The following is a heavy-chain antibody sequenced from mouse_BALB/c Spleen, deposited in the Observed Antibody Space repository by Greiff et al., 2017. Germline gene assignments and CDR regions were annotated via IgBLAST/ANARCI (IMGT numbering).Heavy chain of an antibody. Sequence: QVQLQQSGAELAKPGASVKMSCKASGYTFTSYWMHWVKQRPGQGLEWIGYINPSTGYTEYNQKFKDKATLTADKSSSTAYMQLSSLTSEDSAVYYCAREDGYYYAMDYWGQGTSVTVSS. CDR1: GYTFTSYW. CDR2: INPSTGYT. J-gene: IGHJ4*01. V-gene: IGHV1-7*01. CDR3: AREDGYYYAMDY. D-gene: IGHD2-3*01.